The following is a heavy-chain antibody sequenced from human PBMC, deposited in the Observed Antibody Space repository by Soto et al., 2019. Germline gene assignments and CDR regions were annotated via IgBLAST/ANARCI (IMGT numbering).Heavy chain of an antibody. V-gene: IGHV6-1*01. CDR1: GGSVASNSAA. Sequence: SQTRSLTGAISGGSVASNSAAGNWIRQSPSRGLEWLGRTYYRSKWYNDYAVSVKSRITINPDTSKNQFSLQLNSVTPEDTAVYYCARGYCSGGSCSYYYYYYMDVWGKGTTVTVS. CDR2: TYYRSKWYN. CDR3: ARGYCSGGSCSYYYYYYMDV. D-gene: IGHD2-15*01. J-gene: IGHJ6*03.